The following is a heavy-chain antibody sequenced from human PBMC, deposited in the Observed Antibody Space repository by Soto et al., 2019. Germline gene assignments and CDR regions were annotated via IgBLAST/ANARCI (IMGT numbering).Heavy chain of an antibody. CDR1: GGSISSDNW. D-gene: IGHD2-21*01. CDR3: ARDPSGVASDAFDI. CDR2: IYHSGRA. Sequence: QVQLQESGPGLVKPSGTLSLTCTVSGGSISSDNWLTWVRQPPGKGLEWIGEIYHSGRANYKPSLKSRITMSVDKSKNQFSLNLTSVTAADAAVYYCARDPSGVASDAFDIWGQGKMVIVSS. J-gene: IGHJ3*02. V-gene: IGHV4-4*02.